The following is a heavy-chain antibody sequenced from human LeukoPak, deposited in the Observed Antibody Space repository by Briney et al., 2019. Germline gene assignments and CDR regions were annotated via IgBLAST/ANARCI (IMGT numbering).Heavy chain of an antibody. Sequence: SVKVSCKASGGTFSSYAISWVRQAPGQGLEWMGRIIPILGIANYAQKFQGRVTITADKSTSTAYMELSSLRSEDTAVYYCASITMVRGVITRPNPYYYYYGMDVWGQGTTVTVTS. D-gene: IGHD3-10*01. CDR2: IIPILGIA. J-gene: IGHJ6*02. CDR3: ASITMVRGVITRPNPYYYYYGMDV. V-gene: IGHV1-69*04. CDR1: GGTFSSYA.